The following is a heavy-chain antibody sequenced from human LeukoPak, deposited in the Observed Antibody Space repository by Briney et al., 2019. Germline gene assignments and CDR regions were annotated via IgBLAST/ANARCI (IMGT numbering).Heavy chain of an antibody. CDR2: INPNSGGT. Sequence: ASVKVSCKASGYTFTGYYMHWVRQAPGQGLEWMGWINPNSGGTNYAQKFQGRVTMTRGMSISTAYMELSRLRSDDTAVYYCARGYGGYEFLFDYWGQGTLVTVSS. J-gene: IGHJ4*02. V-gene: IGHV1-2*02. CDR3: ARGYGGYEFLFDY. CDR1: GYTFTGYY. D-gene: IGHD5-12*01.